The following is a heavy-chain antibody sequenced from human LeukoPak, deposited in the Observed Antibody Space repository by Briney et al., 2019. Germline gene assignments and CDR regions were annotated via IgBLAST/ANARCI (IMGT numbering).Heavy chain of an antibody. CDR2: INHSGST. Sequence: GSLRLSCAASGFTFSSYWMSWVRQPPGKGLEWIGEINHSGSTNYNPSLKSRVTISVDTSKNQFSLKLSSVTAADTAVYYCARAGALTVNALDYWGQGTLVTVSS. CDR1: GFTFSSYW. CDR3: ARAGALTVNALDY. J-gene: IGHJ4*02. D-gene: IGHD2-8*01. V-gene: IGHV4-34*01.